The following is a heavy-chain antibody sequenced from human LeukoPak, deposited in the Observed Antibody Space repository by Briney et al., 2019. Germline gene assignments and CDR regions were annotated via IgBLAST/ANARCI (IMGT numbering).Heavy chain of an antibody. CDR1: GGSFSGYY. V-gene: IGHV4-34*01. D-gene: IGHD2-15*01. Sequence: SETLSLTCAVYGGSFSGYYWSWIRQPPGKGLEWIGEINHSGSTNYNPSLKSRVTISVDTSKNQFSLKLSSVTAADTAAYYCARIGCSGGSCYLNYYYGMDVWGKGTTVTVSS. J-gene: IGHJ6*04. CDR2: INHSGST. CDR3: ARIGCSGGSCYLNYYYGMDV.